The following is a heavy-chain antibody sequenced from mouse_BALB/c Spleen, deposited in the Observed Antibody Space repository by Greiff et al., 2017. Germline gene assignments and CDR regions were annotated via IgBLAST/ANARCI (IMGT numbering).Heavy chain of an antibody. CDR3: ARSGSAYYGYLDD. CDR2: ISSGSSTI. D-gene: IGHD1-1*01. J-gene: IGHJ2*01. V-gene: IGHV5-17*02. Sequence: EVKLMESGGGLVQPGGSRKLTCAASGFTFSSFGMHWVRQAPEKGLEWVAYISSGSSTIYYADTVKGRFTISRDNPKNTLFLQMTSLRSEDTAMYYCARSGSAYYGYLDDWGQGTTLTVSS. CDR1: GFTFSSFG.